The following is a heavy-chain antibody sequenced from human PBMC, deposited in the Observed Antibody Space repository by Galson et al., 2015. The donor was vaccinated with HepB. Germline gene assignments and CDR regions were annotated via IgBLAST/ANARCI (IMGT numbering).Heavy chain of an antibody. CDR2: ISGYNGNT. J-gene: IGHJ5*02. CDR3: ARDYAMSTRKWFDP. Sequence: SVKVSCKASGYNFSDYGINWVRQAPGQGLEWMGWISGYNGNTHYEQNFQGRVTLATNTSTTTVYMEVKNLRSDDTAVYYCARDYAMSTRKWFDPWGQGTLVTVSS. CDR1: GYNFSDYG. D-gene: IGHD3-16*01. V-gene: IGHV1-18*01.